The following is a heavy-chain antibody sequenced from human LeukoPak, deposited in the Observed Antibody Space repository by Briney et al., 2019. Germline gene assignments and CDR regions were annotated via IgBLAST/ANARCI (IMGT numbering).Heavy chain of an antibody. CDR3: ARDYNFREKYNWFDP. D-gene: IGHD1-20*01. J-gene: IGHJ5*02. CDR1: GYTFTSYA. V-gene: IGHV1-18*01. CDR2: INAYNGNT. Sequence: ASVKVSCKASGYTFTSYAISWVRQAPGQGLEWMGWINAYNGNTNYAQKFQGRVTITKDTSTSTAYMELRSLRSDDTAVYYCARDYNFREKYNWFDPWGQGTLVTVSS.